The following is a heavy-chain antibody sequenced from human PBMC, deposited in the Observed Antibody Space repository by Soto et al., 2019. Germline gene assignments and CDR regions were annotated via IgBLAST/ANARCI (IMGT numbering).Heavy chain of an antibody. J-gene: IGHJ4*02. Sequence: QVQLVQSGAEVKKPGSSVKVSCKASGGTFSSYTISWVRQAPGQGLEWMGRIIPILGIANYAQKFQGRVTITADKSTSTAYMELSSLRSEDTAMYYCAGVGYCSGGSCYVLDYWGQGTLVTVSS. CDR1: GGTFSSYT. D-gene: IGHD2-15*01. CDR2: IIPILGIA. CDR3: AGVGYCSGGSCYVLDY. V-gene: IGHV1-69*02.